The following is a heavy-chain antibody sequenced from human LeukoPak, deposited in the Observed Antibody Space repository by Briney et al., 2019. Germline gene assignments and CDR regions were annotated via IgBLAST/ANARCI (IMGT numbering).Heavy chain of an antibody. CDR1: GGSISSYY. D-gene: IGHD3-3*01. CDR3: ARLDYDFWSGYAHYYYGMDV. CDR2: IYYSGST. J-gene: IGHJ6*02. Sequence: SETLSLTCTVSGGSISSYYWSWIRQPPGKGLEWIGYIYYSGSTNYNPSLKSRVTISVDTSKNQFSLKLSSVTAADTAVYYCARLDYDFWSGYAHYYYGMDVWGQETTVTVSS. V-gene: IGHV4-59*08.